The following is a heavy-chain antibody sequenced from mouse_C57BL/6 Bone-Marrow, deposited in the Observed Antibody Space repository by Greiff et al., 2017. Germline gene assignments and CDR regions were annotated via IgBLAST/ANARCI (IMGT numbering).Heavy chain of an antibody. CDR3: ARTAHATFAY. CDR2: IYPGDGDT. D-gene: IGHD3-2*02. J-gene: IGHJ3*01. V-gene: IGHV1-82*01. Sequence: QVQLQQSGPELVKPGASVKISCKASGYAFSSSWMNWVKQRPGKGLEWIGRIYPGDGDTNYNGKFKGKATLTADKSSSTAYMQLSSLTSEDSAVYFCARTAHATFAYWGQGTPVTVSS. CDR1: GYAFSSSW.